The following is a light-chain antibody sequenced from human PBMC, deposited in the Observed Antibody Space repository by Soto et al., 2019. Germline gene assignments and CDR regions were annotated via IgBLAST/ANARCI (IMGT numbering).Light chain of an antibody. Sequence: EIVMTQSPATLSVSPGERATLSCRASQSVSSNLAWYQQKPGQAPRLLIYGASTSATGIPARFSGSGSGTESTLTISSLQSEDFAVYYSQQYNTWPQTFGQGNKLEIQ. CDR1: QSVSSN. CDR2: GAS. V-gene: IGKV3-15*01. CDR3: QQYNTWPQT. J-gene: IGKJ2*01.